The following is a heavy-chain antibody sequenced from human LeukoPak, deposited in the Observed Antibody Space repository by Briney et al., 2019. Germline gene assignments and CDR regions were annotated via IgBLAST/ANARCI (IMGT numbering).Heavy chain of an antibody. V-gene: IGHV4-61*02. Sequence: PSETLSLTCTVSGGSISSGSYYWSWIRQPAGKGLEWIGRIYTSGSTNYNPSLKSRVTISVDTSKNQFSLKLSSVTAADTAVYYCARSYGSGSQNFDYWGQGTLVTVSS. J-gene: IGHJ4*02. CDR3: ARSYGSGSQNFDY. CDR1: GGSISSGSYY. D-gene: IGHD3-10*01. CDR2: IYTSGST.